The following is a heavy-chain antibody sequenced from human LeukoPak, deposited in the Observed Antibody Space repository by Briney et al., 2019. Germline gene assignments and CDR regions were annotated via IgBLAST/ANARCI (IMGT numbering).Heavy chain of an antibody. Sequence: GGSLRLSCAASEFIFSDYAMGWVRQAPGKGLEWVSTIDKTTYPTFYADSVKGRFTISRDNSKNTLYLQMSSLRTEDTAVYFCAKFEGATIPGWFNDYWGQGILVTVSS. CDR3: AKFEGATIPGWFNDY. D-gene: IGHD6-19*01. J-gene: IGHJ4*02. CDR2: IDKTTYPT. V-gene: IGHV3-23*05. CDR1: EFIFSDYA.